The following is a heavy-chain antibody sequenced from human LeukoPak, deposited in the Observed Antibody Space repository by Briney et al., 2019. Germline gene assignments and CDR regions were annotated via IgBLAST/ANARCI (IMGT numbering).Heavy chain of an antibody. CDR2: ISYDGSNK. CDR1: GFTFSSYA. D-gene: IGHD1-26*01. Sequence: GGSLRLSCAASGFTFSSYAMHWVRQAPGKGLEWVAVISYDGSNKYYADSVKGRFTISRDNAKNSLYLQMNSLRAEDTAVYYCARKGDNWFDPWGQGTLVTVSS. V-gene: IGHV3-30-3*01. CDR3: ARKGDNWFDP. J-gene: IGHJ5*02.